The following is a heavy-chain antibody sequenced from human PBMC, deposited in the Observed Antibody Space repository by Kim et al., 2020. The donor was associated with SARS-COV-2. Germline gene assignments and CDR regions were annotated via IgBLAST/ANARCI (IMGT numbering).Heavy chain of an antibody. CDR1: GGSISSSSYY. D-gene: IGHD1-26*01. Sequence: SQTLSLTCPVSGGSISSSSYYWGWIRQPPGKGLEWIGSIYYSGSTHYNPSLKSRVTISVDTSKNQFSLKLSSVTAADTAVYYCARQNGGKRVYWGQGTLV. CDR2: IYYSGST. J-gene: IGHJ4*02. V-gene: IGHV4-39*01. CDR3: ARQNGGKRVY.